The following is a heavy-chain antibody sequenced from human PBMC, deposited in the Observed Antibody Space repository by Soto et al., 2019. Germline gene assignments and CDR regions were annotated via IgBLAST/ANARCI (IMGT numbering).Heavy chain of an antibody. D-gene: IGHD5-12*01. J-gene: IGHJ3*02. CDR1: GFTFSSYS. CDR3: ARQTKEDIVATDAFDI. V-gene: IGHV3-21*01. CDR2: ISSSSSYI. Sequence: GGSLRLSCAASGFTFSSYSMNWVRQAPGKGLEWVSSISSSSSYIYYADSVKGRFTISRDNAKNSLYLQMNSLRAEDTVVYYCARQTKEDIVATDAFDIWGQGTMVTVSS.